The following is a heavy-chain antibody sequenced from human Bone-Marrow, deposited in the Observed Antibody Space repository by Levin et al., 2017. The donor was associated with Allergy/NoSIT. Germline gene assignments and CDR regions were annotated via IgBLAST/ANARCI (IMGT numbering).Heavy chain of an antibody. CDR2: SRNKANSYIT. CDR3: VRWSSGAADD. CDR1: GFTFSDHY. J-gene: IGHJ4*02. D-gene: IGHD7-27*01. Sequence: SCATSGFTFSDHYIEWVRQAPGKGLEWVGRSRNKANSYITEYAASVEGRFTISRDDSMKSLYLQMNSLKTEDPAVYYCVRWSSGAADDWGQGTLVTVSS. V-gene: IGHV3-72*01.